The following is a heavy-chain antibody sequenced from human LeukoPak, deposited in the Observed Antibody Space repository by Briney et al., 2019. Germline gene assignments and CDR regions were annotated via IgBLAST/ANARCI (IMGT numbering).Heavy chain of an antibody. CDR2: INQDGSEK. CDR3: ARDGVSQWLVPY. D-gene: IGHD6-19*01. V-gene: IGHV3-7*01. J-gene: IGHJ4*02. Sequence: GGSLRLSCAASGFRFGSYWMSWVRQAPGKGLEWVANINQDGSEKYYVDSVKGRFTLSRDNAKNSLYLQMNSLRAEDTAVYYCARDGVSQWLVPYWGQGTLVTVSS. CDR1: GFRFGSYW.